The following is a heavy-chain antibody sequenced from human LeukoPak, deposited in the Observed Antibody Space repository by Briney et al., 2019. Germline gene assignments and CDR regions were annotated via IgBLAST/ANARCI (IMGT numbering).Heavy chain of an antibody. CDR3: AKLVGATYYFDY. CDR2: ISYDGSTK. V-gene: IGHV3-30*18. CDR1: GLTFSSYG. J-gene: IGHJ4*02. Sequence: AGGSLRLSCAASGLTFSSYGFHWVRQAPGKGLEWVAVISYDGSTKYYADPVRGRFTISRDNSKNTLYLQMNSLRAEDTAVYYCAKLVGATYYFDYWGQGTLVTVSS. D-gene: IGHD1-26*01.